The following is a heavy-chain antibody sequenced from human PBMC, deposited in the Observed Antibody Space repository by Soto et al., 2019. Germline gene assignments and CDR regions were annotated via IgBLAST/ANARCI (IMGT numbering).Heavy chain of an antibody. J-gene: IGHJ3*02. CDR3: ARDVEYYDSSGTDDAFDI. Sequence: GGSLRLSCAASGSTFSDYYMSWIRQAPGKGLEWVSYISSSGSTIYYADSVKVRFTISRDNAKNSLYLQMNSLRAEDTAVYYCARDVEYYDSSGTDDAFDIWGQGTMVTVSS. V-gene: IGHV3-11*01. CDR1: GSTFSDYY. D-gene: IGHD3-22*01. CDR2: ISSSGSTI.